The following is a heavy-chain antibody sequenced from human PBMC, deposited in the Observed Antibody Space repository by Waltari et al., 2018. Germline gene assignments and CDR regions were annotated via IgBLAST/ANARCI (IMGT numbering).Heavy chain of an antibody. V-gene: IGHV3-23*01. D-gene: IGHD1-20*01. CDR1: GITFSNFP. Sequence: EVQLLESGGDLVQPGGSLRTCCAASGITFSNFPINWVRLAPGTGLEWVSAITVGDDAHYADSLRGRFTISRDSSKDTVHLQMNGLRVEDTAIYYCATPFYNWDDPLHSWGQGTPVTISS. CDR2: ITVGDDA. CDR3: ATPFYNWDDPLHS. J-gene: IGHJ4*02.